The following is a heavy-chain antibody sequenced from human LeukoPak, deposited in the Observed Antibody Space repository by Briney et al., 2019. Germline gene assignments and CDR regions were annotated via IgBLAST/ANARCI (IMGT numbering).Heavy chain of an antibody. CDR2: TNRDGSST. CDR1: GFTFSSYW. V-gene: IGHV3-74*01. Sequence: GGSLRLSCAASGFTFSSYWMHWVRQAPGKGPVWVARTNRDGSSTAYADSVKGRFTISKDNAKNTLYLLMNSQRAEDTAVYYCARDSVEWYIFDYWGQGTLVTVSS. D-gene: IGHD3-3*01. J-gene: IGHJ4*02. CDR3: ARDSVEWYIFDY.